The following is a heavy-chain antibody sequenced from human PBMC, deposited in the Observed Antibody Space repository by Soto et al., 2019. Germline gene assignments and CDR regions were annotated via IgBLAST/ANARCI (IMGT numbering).Heavy chain of an antibody. V-gene: IGHV3-30-3*01. CDR3: ARGYCSGGSCYLPDAFYI. D-gene: IGHD2-15*01. CDR1: GFTFSSYS. CDR2: ISYDGSNK. Sequence: GGSLRLSCAASGFTFSSYSMHWVRQAPGKGLEWVAVISYDGSNKYYADSVKGRFTISRDNSKNTLYLQMNSLRAEDTAVYYCARGYCSGGSCYLPDAFYIWGQGTMVTVSS. J-gene: IGHJ3*02.